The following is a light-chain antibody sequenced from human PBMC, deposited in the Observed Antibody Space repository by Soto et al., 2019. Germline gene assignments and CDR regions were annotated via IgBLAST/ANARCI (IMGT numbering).Light chain of an antibody. V-gene: IGKV1-39*01. J-gene: IGKJ3*01. CDR3: QQSHSTPFT. CDR1: QSIRSY. Sequence: DIQMTQSPSSLSSSIGDKVTITCRASQSIRSYLNWFQQKPGQAPKALIYGASNLQSGVPSKFSGSGSGTDFTLTISSLQPEDFATYYCQQSHSTPFTFGPGTKVDIK. CDR2: GAS.